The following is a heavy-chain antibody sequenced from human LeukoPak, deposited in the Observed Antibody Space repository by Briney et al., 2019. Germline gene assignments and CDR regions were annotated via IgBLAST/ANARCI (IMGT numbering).Heavy chain of an antibody. CDR1: GYTFTSYD. J-gene: IGHJ4*02. CDR3: ARGSARRTYGGNYLSY. Sequence: ASVKVSCKASGYTFTSYDINWVRQATGQGLEWMGWMNPNSGNTDYAQKFQGRVTMTRNTSISTVYMELSSLRSEDTAVYYCARGSARRTYGGNYLSYWGQGTLVTVSS. V-gene: IGHV1-8*01. CDR2: MNPNSGNT. D-gene: IGHD4-23*01.